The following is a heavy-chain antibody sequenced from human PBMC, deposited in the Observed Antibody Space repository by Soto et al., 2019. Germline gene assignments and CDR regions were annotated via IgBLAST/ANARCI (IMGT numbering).Heavy chain of an antibody. D-gene: IGHD2-21*02. J-gene: IGHJ4*02. CDR1: GYTFTSYG. V-gene: IGHV1-3*01. CDR3: ARSIVVVTALDY. Sequence: ASVKVSCKASGYTFTSYGISWVRQAPGQRLEWMGWINAGNGNTKYSQKFQGRVTITRDTSASTAYMELSSLRSEDTAVYYCARSIVVVTALDYWGQGALVTVSS. CDR2: INAGNGNT.